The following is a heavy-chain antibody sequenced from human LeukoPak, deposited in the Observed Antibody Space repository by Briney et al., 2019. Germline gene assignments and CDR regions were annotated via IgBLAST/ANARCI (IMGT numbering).Heavy chain of an antibody. V-gene: IGHV4-34*01. CDR2: INHSGST. CDR1: GGSFSGYY. CDR3: ARLDIVVVPAARQYYYYMDV. J-gene: IGHJ6*03. Sequence: SETLSLTCAVYGGSFSGYYWSWIRQPPGEGLEWIGEINHSGSTNYNPSLKSRVTISVDTSKNQFSLKLSSVTAADTAVYYCARLDIVVVPAARQYYYYMDVWGKGTTVTVSS. D-gene: IGHD2-2*01.